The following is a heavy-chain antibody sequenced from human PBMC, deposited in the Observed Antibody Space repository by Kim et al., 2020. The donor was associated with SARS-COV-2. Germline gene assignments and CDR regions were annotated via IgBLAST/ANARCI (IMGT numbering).Heavy chain of an antibody. Sequence: GGSLRLSCAASGFTFDDYAIHWVRQAPGKGLEWVSGISWNSGSIGYADSVKGRFTNSRDNAKNSLYLQMNSLRTEDTALYYCAKVIGTYSSVYYYGMDVWGQGTAVTVSS. J-gene: IGHJ6*01. CDR2: ISWNSGSI. D-gene: IGHD3-22*01. CDR1: GFTFDDYA. CDR3: AKVIGTYSSVYYYGMDV. V-gene: IGHV3-9*01.